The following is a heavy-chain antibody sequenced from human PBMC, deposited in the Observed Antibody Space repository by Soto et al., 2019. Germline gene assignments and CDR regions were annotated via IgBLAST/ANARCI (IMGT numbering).Heavy chain of an antibody. CDR1: GSTFSNDW. CDR3: ARDRSYSLDV. CDR2: ITSDGSST. Sequence: EVQLVESGGGLLQPGGSLRLSCAVSGSTFSNDWMHWVRQAPGKGLVWVSHITSDGSSTNYADFVKGRFTIARDNAKNTVYMQMNSLRAEDTAVYYCARDRSYSLDVWGQGTTVTVSS. J-gene: IGHJ6*02. V-gene: IGHV3-74*01.